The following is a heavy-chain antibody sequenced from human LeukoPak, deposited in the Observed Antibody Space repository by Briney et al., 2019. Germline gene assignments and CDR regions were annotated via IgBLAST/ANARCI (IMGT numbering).Heavy chain of an antibody. J-gene: IGHJ3*02. Sequence: ASVKVSCKASGYTFTSYDINWVRQATGQGLEWMGWMNPNSGNTGYAQKFQGRVTITRNTSISTAYMELSSLRSDDTAVYYCARGFVNDDSSTEGAFDIWGQGTMVTVSS. CDR1: GYTFTSYD. CDR2: MNPNSGNT. V-gene: IGHV1-8*03. D-gene: IGHD3-22*01. CDR3: ARGFVNDDSSTEGAFDI.